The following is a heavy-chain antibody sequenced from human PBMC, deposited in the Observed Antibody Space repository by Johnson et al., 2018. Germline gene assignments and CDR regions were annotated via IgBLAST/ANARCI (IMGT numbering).Heavy chain of an antibody. Sequence: VQLVQSGGGLVQPGGSLRLSCAASGFTFSYHYMDWVRQAPGKGLEWVGRSSNQANSFTTYYAASVKGRFTISRDASDNLVYLQMNSLRAEDTAVYYCARYCSNTSCYPYYYYMDVWGKGTTVTVSS. CDR2: SSNQANSFTT. CDR1: GFTFSYHY. D-gene: IGHD2-2*01. V-gene: IGHV3-72*01. J-gene: IGHJ6*03. CDR3: ARYCSNTSCYPYYYYMDV.